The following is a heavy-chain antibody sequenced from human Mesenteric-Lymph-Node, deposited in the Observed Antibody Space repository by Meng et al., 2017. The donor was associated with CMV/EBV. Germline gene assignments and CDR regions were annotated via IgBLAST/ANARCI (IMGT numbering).Heavy chain of an antibody. J-gene: IGHJ4*02. CDR1: GFTFSYYY. V-gene: IGHV3-11*04. D-gene: IGHD6-19*01. Sequence: GESLQISCAASGFTFSYYYMAWIRQAPGKGLEWVSYISSASSTKNYADSVKGRFTISRDNAKDTLYLEMNDLRVEDTAVDYCASDGAGPIEHWGQGTLVTVSS. CDR3: ASDGAGPIEH. CDR2: ISSASSTK.